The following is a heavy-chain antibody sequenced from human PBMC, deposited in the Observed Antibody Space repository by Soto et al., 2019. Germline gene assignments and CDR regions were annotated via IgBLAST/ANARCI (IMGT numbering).Heavy chain of an antibody. CDR3: AHRDGFGEFDS. V-gene: IGHV2-5*02. CDR2: SYWDDDK. J-gene: IGHJ5*01. CDR1: GFSLTTSGVG. Sequence: QITLKESGPTLVKPTQTLTLTCTFSGFSLTTSGVGVGWIRQPPGKALEWLALSYWDDDKRYSPSRKSRLTRTKDTSRNPVVLTMTHMDPVDTATYFCAHRDGFGEFDSWGHGTLVNVSS. D-gene: IGHD3-10*01.